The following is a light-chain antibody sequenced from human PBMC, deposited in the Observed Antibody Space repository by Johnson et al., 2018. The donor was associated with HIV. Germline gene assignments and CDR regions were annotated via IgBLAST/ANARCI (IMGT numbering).Light chain of an antibody. CDR3: GTWDSSLSAARV. Sequence: QSLLTQPPSVSAAPGQKVTISCSGSSSNIGKNYVSWYQQLPGTAPKLLIYDNNKRPSGIPDRFSGSKSGTSATLGITGLQTGDEADYYCGTWDSSLSAARVFGPGTNVTVL. V-gene: IGLV1-51*01. CDR1: SSNIGKNY. CDR2: DNN. J-gene: IGLJ1*01.